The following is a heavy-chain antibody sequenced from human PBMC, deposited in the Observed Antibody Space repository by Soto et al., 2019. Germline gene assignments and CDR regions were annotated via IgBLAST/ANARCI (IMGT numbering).Heavy chain of an antibody. CDR1: GFTVSSNY. Sequence: EVQLVESGGGLVQPGGSLRLSCAASGFTVSSNYMSWVRQAPGKGLEWVSVIYSGGSTYYADSVKGRFTISRDNSKNTLYLQMNSLRAEDTAVYYCARDYRRSGWYGPFDYWGQGTLVTVSS. V-gene: IGHV3-66*01. CDR2: IYSGGST. J-gene: IGHJ4*02. D-gene: IGHD6-19*01. CDR3: ARDYRRSGWYGPFDY.